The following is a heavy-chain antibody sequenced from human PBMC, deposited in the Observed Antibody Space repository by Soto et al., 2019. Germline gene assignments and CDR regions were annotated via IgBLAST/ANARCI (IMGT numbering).Heavy chain of an antibody. CDR2: INEDGSEK. J-gene: IGHJ4*02. Sequence: EVQLVESGGGLVQPGGSLRLSCVASGFTFSSYWMNWVRQAPGKGLEWVAKINEDGSEKYYVDSVKGRFTISRDNAKNSLYLQMSSLRAEDTAVYYCARGHYGFAYWGQGTLVTVSS. V-gene: IGHV3-7*05. CDR1: GFTFSSYW. D-gene: IGHD3-10*01. CDR3: ARGHYGFAY.